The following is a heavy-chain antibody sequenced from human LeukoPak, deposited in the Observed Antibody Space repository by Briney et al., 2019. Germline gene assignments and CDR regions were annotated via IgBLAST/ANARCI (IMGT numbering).Heavy chain of an antibody. CDR2: ISTTGST. CDR3: ARVTGDLVGPFYYYYLDV. D-gene: IGHD2-15*01. J-gene: IGHJ6*03. V-gene: IGHV4-61*02. Sequence: SETLSLTCTVSGGSISSGSYYWSWIRQPAGKGLEWTGRISTTGSTNYNPSLESRVTLSIDTSKNQFSLTMISVTAADTAVYYCARVTGDLVGPFYYYYLDVWGKGTTVTISS. CDR1: GGSISSGSYY.